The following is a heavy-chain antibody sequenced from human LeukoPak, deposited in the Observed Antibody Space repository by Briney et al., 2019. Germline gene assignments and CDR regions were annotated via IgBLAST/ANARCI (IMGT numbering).Heavy chain of an antibody. D-gene: IGHD3-22*01. CDR2: INHSGST. CDR1: GGSFSGYY. J-gene: IGHJ4*02. CDR3: ASLARRYYDSSGYYFGY. Sequence: SETLSLTCAVYGGSFSGYYWSWIRQPPGKGLEWIGEINHSGSTNYNPSLKSRVTISVDTSKNQFSLKLSSVTAADTAVYYCASLARRYYDSSGYYFGYWGQGTLVTVSS. V-gene: IGHV4-34*01.